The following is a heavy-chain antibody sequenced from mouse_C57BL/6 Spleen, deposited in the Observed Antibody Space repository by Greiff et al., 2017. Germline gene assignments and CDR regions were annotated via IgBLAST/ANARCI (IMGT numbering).Heavy chain of an antibody. CDR2: IYPGSGST. CDR1: GYTFTSYW. Sequence: QVQLQQPGAELVKPGASVKMSCKASGYTFTSYWITWVKQRPGQGLEWIGDIYPGSGSTNYNEKFKSKATLTVDTSSSTAYMQLSSLTSEDSAVYCCARRTTVVARAMDYWGQGTSVTVSS. D-gene: IGHD1-1*01. J-gene: IGHJ4*01. V-gene: IGHV1-55*01. CDR3: ARRTTVVARAMDY.